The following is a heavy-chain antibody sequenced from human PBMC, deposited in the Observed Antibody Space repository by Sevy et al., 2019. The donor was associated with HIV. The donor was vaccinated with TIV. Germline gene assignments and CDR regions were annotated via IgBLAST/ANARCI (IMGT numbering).Heavy chain of an antibody. CDR2: ISSGSNYI. CDR1: GFTFNKYN. Sequence: GGSLRLSCAASGFTFNKYNMIWVRQAPGKGLEWVSFISSGSNYIYYADSVRGRFTTSRDNAKNSLYLQMNTLRAEDTAVYYWAREGSGRYWGQGTLVTVSS. D-gene: IGHD3-10*01. V-gene: IGHV3-21*01. J-gene: IGHJ4*02. CDR3: AREGSGRY.